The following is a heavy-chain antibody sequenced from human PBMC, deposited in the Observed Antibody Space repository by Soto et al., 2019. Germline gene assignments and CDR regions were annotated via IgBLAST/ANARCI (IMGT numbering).Heavy chain of an antibody. CDR1: GGSISSGDYY. CDR2: IYYSGST. J-gene: IGHJ5*02. V-gene: IGHV4-30-4*01. CDR3: ARERTDGSRLDP. D-gene: IGHD6-13*01. Sequence: QVQLQESGPGLVKPSQTLSLTCTVSGGSISSGDYYWSWIRQPPGKGLEWIGYIYYSGSTYYNPSHKIRVTISVDTSKNQCSLKLSSVTAADTAVYYCARERTDGSRLDPWGQGTLVTVSS.